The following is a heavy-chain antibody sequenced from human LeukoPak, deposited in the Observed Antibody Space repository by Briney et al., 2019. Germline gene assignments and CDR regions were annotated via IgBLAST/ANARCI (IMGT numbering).Heavy chain of an antibody. CDR2: ISRGSGSI. J-gene: IGHJ2*01. CDR3: ARAPPYCGGDCSYWYFDL. V-gene: IGHV3-21*01. CDR1: GFTFSSYS. D-gene: IGHD2-21*02. Sequence: GGSLRLSCAASGFTFSSYSMNWVRQAPGKGLEWVSSISRGSGSIYYADSLKGRVTMSRDNAKNSLSLQMNSLRVEDTAVYYCARAPPYCGGDCSYWYFDLWGRGTLVTVSS.